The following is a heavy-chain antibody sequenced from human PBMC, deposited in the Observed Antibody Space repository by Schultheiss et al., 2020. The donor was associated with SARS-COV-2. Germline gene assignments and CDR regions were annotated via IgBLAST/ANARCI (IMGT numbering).Heavy chain of an antibody. J-gene: IGHJ3*02. CDR3: ARGGIGVGADAFDI. Sequence: GGSLRLSCAASGFTFSSYWMHWVRQAPGKGLVWVSRINSDGSSTSYADSVKGRFTISRDNAKNTLYLQMNSLRAEDTAVYYCARGGIGVGADAFDIWGQGTMVTVSS. CDR1: GFTFSSYW. V-gene: IGHV3-74*01. D-gene: IGHD1-26*01. CDR2: INSDGSST.